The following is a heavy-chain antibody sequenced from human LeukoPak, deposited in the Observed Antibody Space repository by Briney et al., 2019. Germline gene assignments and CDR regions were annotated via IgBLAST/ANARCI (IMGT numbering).Heavy chain of an antibody. Sequence: SVKVSCKASGGTFSSYGISWVRQAPGQGLEWMGGIIPFSDTPNYAIYAQKFQGRVTIITDESTITAYMELSSLRSDDTAAYYCASYSGSSLRIFDYWGQGTLVTVSS. D-gene: IGHD6-6*01. CDR3: ASYSGSSLRIFDY. CDR2: IIPFSDTPNYA. J-gene: IGHJ4*02. CDR1: GGTFSSYG. V-gene: IGHV1-69*05.